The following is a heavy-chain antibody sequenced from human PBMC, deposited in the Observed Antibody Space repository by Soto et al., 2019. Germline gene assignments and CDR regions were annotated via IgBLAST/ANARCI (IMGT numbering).Heavy chain of an antibody. Sequence: QVQLQESGPGLVKPSETLSLTCTVSGVSISSSYWSWIRQPPGKGLEWIGYIYNSGSTNYNPSLKSGVTRSVDTSKNLVSLGLSSVTAADTAVYYCARDRAFCSGRSCSAPPDYYYYMAVWGKGTTVTVS. CDR3: ARDRAFCSGRSCSAPPDYYYYMAV. J-gene: IGHJ6*03. D-gene: IGHD2-15*01. V-gene: IGHV4-59*01. CDR2: IYNSGST. CDR1: GVSISSSY.